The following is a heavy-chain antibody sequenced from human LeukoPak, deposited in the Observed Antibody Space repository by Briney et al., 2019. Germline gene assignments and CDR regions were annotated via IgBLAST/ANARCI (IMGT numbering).Heavy chain of an antibody. CDR2: INHIGST. D-gene: IGHD6-19*01. CDR3: ARGRSSGWFDP. Sequence: TTSETLSLTCAVYGGSFSSYYWSWIRQPPGKGLECIGEINHIGSTNYNTSLKSRVTISVDTSKNQSSLKLSSVTAADTAVYYCARGRSSGWFDPWGQGTLVTVSS. J-gene: IGHJ5*02. CDR1: GGSFSSYY. V-gene: IGHV4-34*01.